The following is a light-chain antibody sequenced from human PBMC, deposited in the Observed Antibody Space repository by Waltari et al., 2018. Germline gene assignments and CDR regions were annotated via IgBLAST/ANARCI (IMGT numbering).Light chain of an antibody. V-gene: IGKV2-30*01. J-gene: IGKJ1*01. CDR1: QSLMYTDGDTY. CDR3: MQGTHWPPWT. CDR2: KVP. Sequence: DVVLTQSPLSLSVTLGQPASIPFRSSQSLMYTDGDTYLNWFQQRPGQSPRRLIYKVPSRDFGVPDRFNGSGSGTDFTLNISRVEAEDVAIYYCMQGTHWPPWTFGQGTKVEIK.